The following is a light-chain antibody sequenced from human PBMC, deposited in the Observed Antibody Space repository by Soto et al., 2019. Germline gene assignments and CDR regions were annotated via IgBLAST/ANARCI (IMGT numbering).Light chain of an antibody. Sequence: QSALTQPACVSGSPGQSSTISCTGTSSDVGSYNLVSWYQQHPGKVPQLMIYEGTKRPSGVSNRFSGSQSGNTASLTISGLQAEDEADYYCCSYAGSGTHVVFGGGTKVTVL. J-gene: IGLJ2*01. CDR2: EGT. V-gene: IGLV2-23*01. CDR1: SSDVGSYNL. CDR3: CSYAGSGTHVV.